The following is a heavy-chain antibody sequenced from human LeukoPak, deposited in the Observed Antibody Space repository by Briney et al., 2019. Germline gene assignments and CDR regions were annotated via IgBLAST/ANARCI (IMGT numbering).Heavy chain of an antibody. D-gene: IGHD5-18*01. CDR2: ISWNSGSI. J-gene: IGHJ4*02. CDR1: GFTFDDYA. CDR3: AKGDSYGLSRIDY. Sequence: GGSLRLSCAASGFTFDDYAMHWVRQAPGKGLEWVSGISWNSGSIGYADSVKGRFTISRDNAKNSLYLQMNSLRAEDTALYYCAKGDSYGLSRIDYWGQGTLVTVSS. V-gene: IGHV3-9*01.